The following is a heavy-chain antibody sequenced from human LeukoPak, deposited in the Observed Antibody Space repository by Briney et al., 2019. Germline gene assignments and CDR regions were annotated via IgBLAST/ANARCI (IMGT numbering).Heavy chain of an antibody. V-gene: IGHV3-15*01. CDR3: AKDPTFYPYCGGDCYHPFGY. CDR1: GFTFSTYR. CDR2: IKSKTDGGTT. J-gene: IGHJ4*02. D-gene: IGHD2-21*02. Sequence: PGGSLRLSCAASGFTFSTYRMSWVRQAPGKGLEWVGRIKSKTDGGTTDYPAPVKGRFTISRDNSKNTLYLRMNSLRAEDTAVYYCAKDPTFYPYCGGDCYHPFGYWGQGTLVTVSS.